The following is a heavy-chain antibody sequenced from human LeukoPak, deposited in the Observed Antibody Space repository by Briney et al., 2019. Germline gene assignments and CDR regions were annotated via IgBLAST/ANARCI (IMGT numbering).Heavy chain of an antibody. Sequence: SETLSLTCAVYGGSYSGYYWSWIRQPPGKGLEWIGEINHSGSTNYNPSLKSRVTISVDTSKNQFSLKLSSVTAADTAVYYCARGLGYGDQDYWGQGTLVTVSS. D-gene: IGHD5-18*01. CDR2: INHSGST. J-gene: IGHJ4*02. CDR3: ARGLGYGDQDY. V-gene: IGHV4-34*01. CDR1: GGSYSGYY.